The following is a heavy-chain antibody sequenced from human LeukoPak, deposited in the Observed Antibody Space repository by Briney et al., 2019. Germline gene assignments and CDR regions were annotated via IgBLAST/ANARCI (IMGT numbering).Heavy chain of an antibody. CDR1: GFTFSDYY. J-gene: IGHJ4*02. CDR3: ARGAMITFGGVIVNRSPNPPDY. V-gene: IGHV3-11*01. CDR2: ISSSGSTI. Sequence: PGGSLRLSCAASGFTFSDYYMSWIRQAPGKGLEWVSYISSSGSTIYYADSVKGRFTISRDNAKNSLYLQMNSLRAEDTAVYYCARGAMITFGGVIVNRSPNPPDYWGQGTLVTVSS. D-gene: IGHD3-16*02.